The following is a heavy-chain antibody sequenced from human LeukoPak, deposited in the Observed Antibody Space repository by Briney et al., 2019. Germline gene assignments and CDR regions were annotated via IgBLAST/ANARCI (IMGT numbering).Heavy chain of an antibody. V-gene: IGHV3-7*01. D-gene: IGHD6-13*01. CDR2: IKQDGSEK. J-gene: IGHJ4*02. Sequence: QAGGSLRLSCAASGFTFSSYSMSWVRQAPGKGLEWVANIKQDGSEKYYVDSVKGRFTISRDNAKKSLYLQMNSLRAEDTAVYYCARDSAGFDYWGQGTLVTVSS. CDR1: GFTFSSYS. CDR3: ARDSAGFDY.